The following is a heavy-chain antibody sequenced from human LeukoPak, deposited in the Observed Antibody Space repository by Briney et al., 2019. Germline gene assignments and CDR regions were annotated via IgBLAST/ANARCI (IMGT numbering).Heavy chain of an antibody. J-gene: IGHJ4*02. D-gene: IGHD3-22*01. CDR3: ARDFFNYYDSSGYFV. CDR1: GFTFSSYA. Sequence: GRSLRLSCAASGFTFSSYAMHWVRQAPGKGLEWVAVISYDRSNKYYADSVKGRFTISRDNSKNTLYLQMNSLRAEDTAVYYCARDFFNYYDSSGYFVWGQGTLVTVSS. V-gene: IGHV3-30-3*01. CDR2: ISYDRSNK.